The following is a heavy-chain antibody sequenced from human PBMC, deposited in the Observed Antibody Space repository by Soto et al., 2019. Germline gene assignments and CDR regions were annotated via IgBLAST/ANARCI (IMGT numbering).Heavy chain of an antibody. CDR2: IYYSGST. J-gene: IGHJ6*02. CDR3: ARRWGFWSGYPPHYYYYGMDV. D-gene: IGHD3-3*01. CDR1: GGSISSSSYY. V-gene: IGHV4-39*01. Sequence: KASETLSLTCTVSGGSISSSSYYWGWIRQPPGKGLEWIGSIYYSGSTYYNPSLKSRVTISVDTSKNQFSLKLSSVTAADTAVYYCARRWGFWSGYPPHYYYYGMDVWGQGTTVTVSS.